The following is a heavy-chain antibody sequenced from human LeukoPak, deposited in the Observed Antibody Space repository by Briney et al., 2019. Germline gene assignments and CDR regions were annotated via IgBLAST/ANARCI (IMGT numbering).Heavy chain of an antibody. J-gene: IGHJ4*02. CDR2: IYHSGST. CDR1: GYSISSGYY. Sequence: SETLSLTCTVSGYSISSGYYWGWIRQPPGKGLEWIGSIYHSGSTYYNPSLKSRVTISVDTSKNQFSLKLSSVTAADTAVYYCARAPFSWYYFDYWGQGTLVTVSS. CDR3: ARAPFSWYYFDY. V-gene: IGHV4-38-2*02. D-gene: IGHD2-8*02.